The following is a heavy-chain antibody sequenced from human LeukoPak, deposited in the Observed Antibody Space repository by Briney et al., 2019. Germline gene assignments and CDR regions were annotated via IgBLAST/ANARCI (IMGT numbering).Heavy chain of an antibody. V-gene: IGHV1-18*01. CDR1: GYTFTSYG. J-gene: IGHJ5*02. CDR3: VRQSQFVGATLYRLDP. Sequence: ASVKVYCKASGYTFTSYGISWVRQAPGQGLEWMGWISGNSGNTNYAQIFQGRVTMTTDTYTSTAYMELRSLRSDDTAVYYCVRQSQFVGATLYRLDPWGQGTLVTVSS. D-gene: IGHD1-26*01. CDR2: ISGNSGNT.